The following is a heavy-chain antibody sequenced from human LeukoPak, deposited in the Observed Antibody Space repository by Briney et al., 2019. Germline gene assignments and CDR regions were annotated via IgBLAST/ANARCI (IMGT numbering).Heavy chain of an antibody. D-gene: IGHD3-22*01. Sequence: GGSLRLSCAVSGFTVSSNYMSWVRQAPGKGLEWVSVIYSGDSTYYADSVKGRFTISRDNSKNTLYLQMNSLRAEDTAVYYCARVFHYYDSRTDYWGQGTLVTVSS. V-gene: IGHV3-66*01. J-gene: IGHJ4*02. CDR3: ARVFHYYDSRTDY. CDR1: GFTVSSNY. CDR2: IYSGDST.